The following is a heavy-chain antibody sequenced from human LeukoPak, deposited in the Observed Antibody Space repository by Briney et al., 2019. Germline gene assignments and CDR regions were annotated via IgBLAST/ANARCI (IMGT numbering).Heavy chain of an antibody. Sequence: PGGSLRLSCVASGFDFSASSFNYIRQAPGKGLEWVSDIRASSSLISYADSVRGRFTISRDDAKKSVFLPMHSLRADDTAVDFCAREASLGWGQGTVVTVSS. CDR3: AREASLG. CDR2: IRASSSLI. CDR1: GFDFSASS. J-gene: IGHJ3*01. V-gene: IGHV3-48*04.